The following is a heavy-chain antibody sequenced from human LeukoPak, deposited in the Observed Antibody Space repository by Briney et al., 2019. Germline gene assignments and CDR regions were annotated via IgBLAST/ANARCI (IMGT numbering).Heavy chain of an antibody. CDR1: GGSISSRNW. V-gene: IGHV4-4*02. D-gene: IGHD3-10*01. CDR3: ASVRRGFGESPKYYAYYYMGV. J-gene: IGHJ6*03. Sequence: SETLSLTCAVSGGSISSRNWWSWVRQPPGKGLEWIGEIYHSGSTNYNPSLKTRVTISVDKSKSQFSLKLSSVTAADTAVYYCASVRRGFGESPKYYAYYYMGVWGKGTTVTISS. CDR2: IYHSGST.